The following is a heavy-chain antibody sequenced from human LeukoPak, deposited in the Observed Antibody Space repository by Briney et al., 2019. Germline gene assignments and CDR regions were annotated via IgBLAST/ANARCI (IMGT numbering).Heavy chain of an antibody. V-gene: IGHV4-39*07. CDR1: GGSISSSSYY. J-gene: IGHJ4*02. D-gene: IGHD3-22*01. Sequence: SETLSLTCTVSGGSISSSSYYWGWIRQPPGKGLEWIGSIYYSGTIYYNPSLKSRVTISVDTSKNQFSLKLSSVTAADTAVYYCARGSYDSSGYYGYWGQGTLVTVSS. CDR3: ARGSYDSSGYYGY. CDR2: IYYSGTI.